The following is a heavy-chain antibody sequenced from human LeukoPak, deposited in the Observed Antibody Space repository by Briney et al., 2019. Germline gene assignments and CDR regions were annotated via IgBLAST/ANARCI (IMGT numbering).Heavy chain of an antibody. Sequence: PGGSLRLSCAASGFTFSSYGMHWVRQAPGKGLEWVAVISYDGSNKYYADSVKGQFTISRDNAKNTLYLQMNSLRAEDTAVYYCARGDDSSGYYTPGPDFDYWGQGTLVTVSS. CDR3: ARGDDSSGYYTPGPDFDY. D-gene: IGHD3-22*01. CDR2: ISYDGSNK. CDR1: GFTFSSYG. V-gene: IGHV3-30*03. J-gene: IGHJ4*02.